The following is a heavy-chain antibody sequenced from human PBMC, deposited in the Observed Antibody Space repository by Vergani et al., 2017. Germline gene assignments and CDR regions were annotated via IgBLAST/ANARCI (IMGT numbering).Heavy chain of an antibody. Sequence: QVTLKESGPVLVKPTETLTLTCTVSGISLSNARMGVSWIRQPPGKALEWLAHIFSNDEKSYSTSLKSRLTISKDTSKSHVVLTMTNMDPVDTATYYYARMSSSRTPPFYCCYFIDVWGKGTTVTVSS. V-gene: IGHV2-26*01. D-gene: IGHD6-13*01. CDR2: IFSNDEK. J-gene: IGHJ6*03. CDR1: GISLSNARMG. CDR3: ARMSSSRTPPFYCCYFIDV.